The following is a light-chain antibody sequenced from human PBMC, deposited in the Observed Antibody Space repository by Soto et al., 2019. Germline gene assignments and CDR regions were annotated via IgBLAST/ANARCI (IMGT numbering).Light chain of an antibody. J-gene: IGKJ2*01. Sequence: EIVMTQSPATLSLSPGERAALSCRASQSINSEFAWYQQKPGRPPRLLIYGASTRATGVPARFTGSESGSEFTLTISGLQSEDFAVYYCQQGHNWPLTFGQGTRLEI. CDR3: QQGHNWPLT. V-gene: IGKV3-15*01. CDR2: GAS. CDR1: QSINSE.